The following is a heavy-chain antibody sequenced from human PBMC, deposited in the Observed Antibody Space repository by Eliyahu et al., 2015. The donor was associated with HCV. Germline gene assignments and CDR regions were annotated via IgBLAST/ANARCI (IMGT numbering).Heavy chain of an antibody. D-gene: IGHD3-10*01. V-gene: IGHV3-33*01. CDR3: ARENGWSGSWSYGRLDL. J-gene: IGHJ5*02. CDR2: IWYDSRDK. Sequence: GLEWVSLIWYDSRDKNFADSVKGRFTISRDNSKNTAYLQMNNLRVDDASVYYCARENGWSGSWSYGRLDLWGQGTLVSVSS.